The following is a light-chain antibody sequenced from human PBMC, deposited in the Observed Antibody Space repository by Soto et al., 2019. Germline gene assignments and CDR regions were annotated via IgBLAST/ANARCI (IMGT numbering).Light chain of an antibody. J-gene: IGKJ5*01. CDR2: SAS. V-gene: IGKV3-15*01. CDR1: QSVSSN. Sequence: EIVMTQSPATLSVSPGERATLSCRASQSVSSNLAWHQQKPGQAPRLLIYSASTRATGTPARFSGSGSGTEFTLTLSSLLSEDIAVYYCQQYDIWPITFGQGTRLEIK. CDR3: QQYDIWPIT.